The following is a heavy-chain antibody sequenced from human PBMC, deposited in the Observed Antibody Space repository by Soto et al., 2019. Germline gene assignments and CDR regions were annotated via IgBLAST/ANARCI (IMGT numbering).Heavy chain of an antibody. D-gene: IGHD3-9*01. CDR1: GGTFSSYS. V-gene: IGHV1-69*18. J-gene: IGHJ6*02. CDR2: LIPMFGTT. CDR3: ARAVVLTFTRFYDMDV. Sequence: QVQLVQSGAEVKTPGSSVKVSCKASGGTFSSYSINWVRQAPGQGLEWMGRLIPMFGTTDYAQRFQGRVTFTAAESTSTASMEVTNLTSEDTAVYYCARAVVLTFTRFYDMDVWGQVTTVTVA.